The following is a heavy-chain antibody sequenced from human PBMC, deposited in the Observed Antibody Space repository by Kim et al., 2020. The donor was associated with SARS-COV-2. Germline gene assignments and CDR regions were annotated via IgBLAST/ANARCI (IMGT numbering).Heavy chain of an antibody. Sequence: SVKVSCKASGGTFSSYAISWVRQAPGQGLEWMGGIIPIFGTANYAQKFQGRVTITADESTSTAYMELSSLGSEDTAVYYCATYYYDSSGYFPRYYFDYWGQGALVTVSS. V-gene: IGHV1-69*13. D-gene: IGHD3-22*01. CDR3: ATYYYDSSGYFPRYYFDY. CDR2: IIPIFGTA. CDR1: GGTFSSYA. J-gene: IGHJ4*02.